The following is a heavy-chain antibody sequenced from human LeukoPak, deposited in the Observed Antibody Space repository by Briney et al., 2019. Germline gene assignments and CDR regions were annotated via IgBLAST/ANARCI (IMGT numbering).Heavy chain of an antibody. CDR3: ARVAPDYYVPGDY. CDR1: GFTFSSYS. CDR2: ISTISIYI. D-gene: IGHD3-10*02. Sequence: GGSLRLSCAASGFTFSSYSMNWVRQAPGKGLEWVSSISTISIYIYYADSVKGRFTISRDNARNSLYLQMNSRRAEDTAVYYGARVAPDYYVPGDYWGQGTLVT. V-gene: IGHV3-21*01. J-gene: IGHJ4*02.